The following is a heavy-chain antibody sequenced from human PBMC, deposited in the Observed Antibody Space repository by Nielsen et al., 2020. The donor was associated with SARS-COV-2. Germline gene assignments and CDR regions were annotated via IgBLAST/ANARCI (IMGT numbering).Heavy chain of an antibody. J-gene: IGHJ4*02. CDR1: GFTFSSYA. V-gene: IGHV3-23*01. Sequence: GESLKISCVASGFTFSSYAMNWVRQAPGKGLEWVSTISGSGGSTYYADSVKGRFTISRDNSKNTLYLQMNSLRAEDTALYYCAKMRETYSSSSLEYWGQGTLVTVSS. D-gene: IGHD6-6*01. CDR2: ISGSGGST. CDR3: AKMRETYSSSSLEY.